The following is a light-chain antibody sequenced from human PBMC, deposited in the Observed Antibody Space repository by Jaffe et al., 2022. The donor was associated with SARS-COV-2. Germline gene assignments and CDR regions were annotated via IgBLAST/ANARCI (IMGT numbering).Light chain of an antibody. CDR1: NIGSKS. J-gene: IGLJ3*02. Sequence: SYVLTQPPSVSVAPGQTARITCGGNNIGSKSVHWYQQKPGQAPVLVVYDDNDRPSGIPERFSGSISGNTATLTISRVEAGDEADYYCQVWDTSSDLAVFGGGTKLTVL. CDR2: DDN. V-gene: IGLV3-21*02. CDR3: QVWDTSSDLAV.